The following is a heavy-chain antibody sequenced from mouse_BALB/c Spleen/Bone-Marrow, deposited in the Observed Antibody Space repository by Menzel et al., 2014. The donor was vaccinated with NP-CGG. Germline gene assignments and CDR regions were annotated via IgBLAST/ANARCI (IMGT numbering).Heavy chain of an antibody. CDR3: ARDTRRAMDY. Sequence: DVQLVESGGGLVQPGGSLRLSCAPSGFTFSDFYMEWVRQPPGKRLEWIAASRNKANDYTTEYSASVKGRYIVSRDTSQSILYLQMNALRAEDTAIYYCARDTRRAMDYWGQGTSVTVSS. J-gene: IGHJ4*01. CDR2: SRNKANDYTT. V-gene: IGHV7-1*02. CDR1: GFTFSDFY.